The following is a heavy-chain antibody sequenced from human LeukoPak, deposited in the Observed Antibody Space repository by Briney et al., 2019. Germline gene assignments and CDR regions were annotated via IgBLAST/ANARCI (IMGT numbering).Heavy chain of an antibody. D-gene: IGHD6-13*01. V-gene: IGHV3-23*01. J-gene: IGHJ1*01. CDR3: AKDMIAAADILYFQH. CDR2: IRTSGGST. CDR1: GLTFSSFA. Sequence: GGSLRLSCAASGLTFSSFAMSWVRQAPGKGLEWVSTIRTSGGSTLYADSVQGRFTISRDNSKNTLYLQMNSLRAEHTAVYYCAKDMIAAADILYFQHWGQGTLVTVSS.